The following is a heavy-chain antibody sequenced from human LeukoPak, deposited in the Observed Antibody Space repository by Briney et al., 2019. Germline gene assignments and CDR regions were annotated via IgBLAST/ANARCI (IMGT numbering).Heavy chain of an antibody. J-gene: IGHJ4*02. CDR1: GYTFTGYY. CDR2: INPKSGGT. V-gene: IGHV1-2*02. D-gene: IGHD6-13*01. Sequence: GASVKVSCKASGYTFTGYYMHWVRQAPGQGLEWMGWINPKSGGTNYAQNFQGRVTMTSDTSIGTAYMELSGLRSDDRAVYYCVRDAIAAAGTGGWGQGTLVTVSS. CDR3: VRDAIAAAGTGG.